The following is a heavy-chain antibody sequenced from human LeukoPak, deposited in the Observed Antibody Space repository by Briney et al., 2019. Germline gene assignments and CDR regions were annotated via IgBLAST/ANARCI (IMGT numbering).Heavy chain of an antibody. CDR1: GFTFASYA. J-gene: IGHJ4*02. CDR2: LSYDGNDK. V-gene: IGHV3-30-3*02. Sequence: GGSLRLSCTGSGFTFASYAMHWVRQAPGKGLEWVAGLSYDGNDKYYADSVKGRFTISRHNSKYTLYLQMDSLRSEDTAVYYCAKPAAADAYFDYWGQGTLVTVSS. CDR3: AKPAAADAYFDY. D-gene: IGHD6-13*01.